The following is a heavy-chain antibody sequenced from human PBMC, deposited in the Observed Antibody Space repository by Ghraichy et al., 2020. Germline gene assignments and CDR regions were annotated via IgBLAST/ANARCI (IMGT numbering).Heavy chain of an antibody. D-gene: IGHD2-21*02. CDR3: ARERGMVVTALDY. CDR2: ISYDGSNK. Sequence: GGSLRLSCAASGFTFSSYAMHWVRQAPGKGLEWVAVISYDGSNKYYADSVKGRFTISRDNSKNTLYLQMNSLRAEDTAVYYCARERGMVVTALDYWGQGTLVTVSS. CDR1: GFTFSSYA. J-gene: IGHJ4*02. V-gene: IGHV3-30-3*01.